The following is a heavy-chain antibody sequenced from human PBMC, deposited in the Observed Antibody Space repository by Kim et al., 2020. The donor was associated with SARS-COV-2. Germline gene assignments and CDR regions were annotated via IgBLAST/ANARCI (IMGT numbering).Heavy chain of an antibody. Sequence: SYAQKFQGRVTMTRDTSTSTVYMELSSLRSEDTAVYYCARGLGSYHQIDYWGQGTLVTVSS. V-gene: IGHV1-46*01. J-gene: IGHJ4*02. D-gene: IGHD1-26*01. CDR3: ARGLGSYHQIDY.